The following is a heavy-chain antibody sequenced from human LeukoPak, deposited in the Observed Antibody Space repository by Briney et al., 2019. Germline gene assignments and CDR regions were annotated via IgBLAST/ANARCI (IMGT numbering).Heavy chain of an antibody. V-gene: IGHV4-31*03. CDR2: IYYSGST. J-gene: IGHJ4*02. CDR1: GGSISSGGYY. Sequence: SETLSLTCTVSGGSISSGGYYWSWIRQHPGKGLEWIGYIYYSGSTYYNPSLKSRVTISVDTSKNQFSLKLSSVTAADTAVYYCASGQSSSWSPFDYWGQGTLVTVSS. D-gene: IGHD6-13*01. CDR3: ASGQSSSWSPFDY.